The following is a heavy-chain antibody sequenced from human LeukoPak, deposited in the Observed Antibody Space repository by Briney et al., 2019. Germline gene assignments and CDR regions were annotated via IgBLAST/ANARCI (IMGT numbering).Heavy chain of an antibody. J-gene: IGHJ4*02. CDR3: AKGVYQLLPPFDY. D-gene: IGHD2-2*01. CDR2: ISGSGGST. CDR1: GFTFSSYA. V-gene: IGHV3-23*01. Sequence: PGGSLRLSCAASGFTFSSYAMSWVPQAPGKGLEWVSAISGSGGSTYYADSVKGRFTISRDNSKNTLYLQMNSLRAEDTPVYYCAKGVYQLLPPFDYWGQGTLVTVSS.